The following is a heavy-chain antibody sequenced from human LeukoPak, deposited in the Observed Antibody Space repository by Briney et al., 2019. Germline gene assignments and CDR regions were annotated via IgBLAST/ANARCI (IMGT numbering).Heavy chain of an antibody. Sequence: ASVKVSCKASGYSFGTYGVRWVRQAPGQGLEWMGWISAYNSKTNYAQKFQGRVTMTTDTSTSTAYMELRSLKFDDTAMYFCARSSLRPDYWGQGTLVTVSS. CDR3: ARSSLRPDY. D-gene: IGHD2-2*01. CDR1: GYSFGTYG. V-gene: IGHV1-18*01. CDR2: ISAYNSKT. J-gene: IGHJ4*02.